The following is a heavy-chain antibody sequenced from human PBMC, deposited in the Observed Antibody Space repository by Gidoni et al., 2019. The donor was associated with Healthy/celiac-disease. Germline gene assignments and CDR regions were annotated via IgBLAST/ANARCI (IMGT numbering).Heavy chain of an antibody. J-gene: IGHJ4*02. CDR1: GFTFSSYG. Sequence: QVQLVESGGGVVQPGRSLRLSCAASGFTFSSYGMHWVRQAPGKGLEWVEVISYDGSNKYYADSVKGRFTISRDNSKNTLYLQMNSLRAEDTAVYYCAKSWIQLWLGIDYWGQGTLVTVSS. D-gene: IGHD5-18*01. V-gene: IGHV3-30*18. CDR3: AKSWIQLWLGIDY. CDR2: ISYDGSNK.